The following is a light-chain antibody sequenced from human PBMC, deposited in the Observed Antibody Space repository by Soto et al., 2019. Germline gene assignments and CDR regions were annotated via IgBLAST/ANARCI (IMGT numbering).Light chain of an antibody. V-gene: IGKV3-20*01. Sequence: EIVLTQSPGTLSLSPGERATLSCRASQSVRSSNLAWYQQRPGQAPRLIIHGAFSSATGIPDRFSGSGSGTDFTLTISRLEPEDFAVYYCQQYGDPVTFGGGTKVEIK. CDR1: QSVRSSN. J-gene: IGKJ4*01. CDR3: QQYGDPVT. CDR2: GAF.